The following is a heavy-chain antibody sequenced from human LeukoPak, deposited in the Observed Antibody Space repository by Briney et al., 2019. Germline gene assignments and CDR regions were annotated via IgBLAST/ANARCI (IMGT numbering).Heavy chain of an antibody. Sequence: SETLSLTCAVYGGSFSGYYWTWIRQPPGKGLEWIGEINHRGNTNYNPSLKSRVTISVDTSKNQFSLKLSSVTAADTAVYYCARHWGYSSSRGSDYWGQGTLVTVSS. CDR2: INHRGNT. J-gene: IGHJ4*02. CDR1: GGSFSGYY. D-gene: IGHD6-6*01. CDR3: ARHWGYSSSRGSDY. V-gene: IGHV4-34*01.